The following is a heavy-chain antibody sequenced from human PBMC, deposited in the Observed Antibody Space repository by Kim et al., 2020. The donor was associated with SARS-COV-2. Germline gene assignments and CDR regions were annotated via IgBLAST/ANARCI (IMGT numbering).Heavy chain of an antibody. CDR1: GGTFSSYA. CDR2: IIPIFGTA. CDR3: ARARPGGKYYYYGMDV. D-gene: IGHD3-16*01. Sequence: SVKVSCKASGGTFSSYAIIWVRQAPGQGLEWMGGIIPIFGTANYAQKFQGRVTITADESTSTAYMELSSLRSEDSAVYYCARARPGGKYYYYGMDVWGQGTTVTVSS. V-gene: IGHV1-69*13. J-gene: IGHJ6*02.